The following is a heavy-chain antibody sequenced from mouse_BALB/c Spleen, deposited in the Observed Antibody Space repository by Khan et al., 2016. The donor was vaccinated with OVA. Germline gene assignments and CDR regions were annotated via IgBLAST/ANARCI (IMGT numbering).Heavy chain of an antibody. Sequence: VQLKQSGPELMKPGSSVKISCKASGYSFTSYYIHWVMQSHGKSLEWIGYIDPFSGGATYNQKFKDKATLTVNKSSSPAYIHLSNLTSEDSAVEFCTRHGYVAWFTYWGQGTLVTVSA. CDR2: IDPFSGGA. V-gene: IGHV1S135*01. J-gene: IGHJ3*01. D-gene: IGHD2-2*01. CDR1: GYSFTSYY. CDR3: TRHGYVAWFTY.